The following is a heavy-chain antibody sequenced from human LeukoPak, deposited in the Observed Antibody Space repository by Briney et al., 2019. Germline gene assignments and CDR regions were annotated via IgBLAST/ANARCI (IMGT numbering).Heavy chain of an antibody. CDR1: GFTFSSYS. J-gene: IGHJ6*02. CDR2: ISSSSSYI. D-gene: IGHD6-6*01. CDR3: AREGILGRYSSSSRYYYYGMDV. V-gene: IGHV3-21*01. Sequence: GGSLRLSCAASGFTFSSYSMNWVRQAPGKGLEWVSSISSSSSYIYYVDSVKGRFTISRDNAKNSLYLQMNSLRAEDTAVYYCAREGILGRYSSSSRYYYYGMDVWGQGTTVTVSS.